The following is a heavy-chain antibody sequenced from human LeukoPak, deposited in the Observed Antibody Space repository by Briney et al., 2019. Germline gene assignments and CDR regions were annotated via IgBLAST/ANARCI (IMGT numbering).Heavy chain of an antibody. CDR2: INPNSGGT. D-gene: IGHD6-13*01. J-gene: IGHJ5*02. Sequence: GASVKVSCKASGYTFTGYYMHWVRQAPGQGLEWMGWINPNSGGTNYAQKFQGRVTMTRDTSVSTAYMELSRLRSDDTAVYYCARDRHPNIVAAGTVVGNWFDPWGQGTLVTVSS. V-gene: IGHV1-2*02. CDR1: GYTFTGYY. CDR3: ARDRHPNIVAAGTVVGNWFDP.